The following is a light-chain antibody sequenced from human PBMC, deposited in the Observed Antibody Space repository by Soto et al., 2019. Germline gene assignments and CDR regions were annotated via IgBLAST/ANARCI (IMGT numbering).Light chain of an antibody. CDR3: QQRSNWPPVIT. Sequence: EIVLTQSPATLSLSPGERATLSCRASQSFSSYLAWYQQKPGQAPRLLIYDASKRATGIPARFSGRGSWTDFTLTTSSLEPEDFAVYYCQQRSNWPPVITFGQGTRLEIK. J-gene: IGKJ5*01. CDR1: QSFSSY. CDR2: DAS. V-gene: IGKV3-11*01.